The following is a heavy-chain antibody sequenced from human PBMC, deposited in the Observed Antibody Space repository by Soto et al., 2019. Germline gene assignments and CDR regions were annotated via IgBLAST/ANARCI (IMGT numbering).Heavy chain of an antibody. CDR2: ISRDGGNK. J-gene: IGHJ4*02. Sequence: QVQLVESGGGVVQPGRSLRLSCAVSGFTVSTYGMHWVRQAPGKGLEWVAVISRDGGNKYYADSVKGRFTISRDNSRNTLFLEMNSLRGDDMAVYYCTGEVGSGYWGQGTLVTVSS. D-gene: IGHD2-8*02. CDR3: TGEVGSGY. CDR1: GFTVSTYG. V-gene: IGHV3-30*03.